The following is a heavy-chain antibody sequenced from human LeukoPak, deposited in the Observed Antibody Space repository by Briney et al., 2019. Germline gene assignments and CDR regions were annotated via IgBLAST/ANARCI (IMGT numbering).Heavy chain of an antibody. CDR3: AKVDYDYVWGSSFDY. D-gene: IGHD3-16*01. V-gene: IGHV3-23*01. CDR2: ISGSGGST. CDR1: GFTFSSYA. Sequence: GGSLRLSCAASGFTFSSYAMSWVRQAPGKGLEWVSAISGSGGSTYYADSVKGRFTISRDNAKNTLYLQMNSLRAEDTAVYYCAKVDYDYVWGSSFDYWGQGTLVTVSS. J-gene: IGHJ4*02.